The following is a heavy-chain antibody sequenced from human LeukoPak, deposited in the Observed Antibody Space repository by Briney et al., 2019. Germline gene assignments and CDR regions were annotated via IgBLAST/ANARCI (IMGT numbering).Heavy chain of an antibody. Sequence: SXAWDWGRXSPSRGLEWLGRTLYRSKGYNDYAIGVKSLIISNPDKCKNGCSLQLNSVTPEDTAVYYCARSNDGHFDYWGQGILVTVSS. CDR3: ARSNDGHFDY. CDR1: SXA. J-gene: IGHJ4*02. D-gene: IGHD1-1*01. V-gene: IGHV6-1*01. CDR2: TLYRSKGYN.